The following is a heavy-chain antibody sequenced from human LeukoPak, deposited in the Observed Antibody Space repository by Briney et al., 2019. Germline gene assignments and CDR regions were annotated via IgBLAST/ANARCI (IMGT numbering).Heavy chain of an antibody. Sequence: GGSLRLSCAASGFTFSTYAMSWVRQAPGKGLEWVSGISDSAGSTYYADSVKGRFTISRDNSKNTLYLQMNSLRAEDTAIYYCAKDRARYGSGSYYTTYYLDQWGQGTLVTVSS. CDR2: ISDSAGST. D-gene: IGHD3-10*01. J-gene: IGHJ4*02. CDR1: GFTFSTYA. V-gene: IGHV3-23*01. CDR3: AKDRARYGSGSYYTTYYLDQ.